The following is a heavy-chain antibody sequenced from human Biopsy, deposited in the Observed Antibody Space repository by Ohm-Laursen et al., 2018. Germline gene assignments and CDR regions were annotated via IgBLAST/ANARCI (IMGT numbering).Heavy chain of an antibody. CDR3: AREAIGYQLPCDD. Sequence: SVKVSCKAPGGTFSNYGVNWVRQAPGQGLEWLGGNIPILGTGNYAQKFQDRATVAADTSTSTATMELRSLRSDDTAVFYCAREAIGYQLPCDDWGQGTLVTVSS. D-gene: IGHD2-15*01. CDR1: GGTFSNYG. J-gene: IGHJ4*02. V-gene: IGHV1-69*06. CDR2: NIPILGTG.